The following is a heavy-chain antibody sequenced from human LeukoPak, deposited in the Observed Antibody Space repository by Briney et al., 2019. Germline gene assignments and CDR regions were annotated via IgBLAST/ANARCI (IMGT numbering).Heavy chain of an antibody. Sequence: SETLSLTCTVSGGSISSYYWSWIRQPPGKGLEWIGYIYYSGSTNYNPSLKSRVTISVDTSKNQFSLKLRFVIAADTAVYYCARETVAVDYWGQGTLVTVSS. CDR3: ARETVAVDY. J-gene: IGHJ4*02. CDR2: IYYSGST. D-gene: IGHD4-23*01. V-gene: IGHV4-59*01. CDR1: GGSISSYY.